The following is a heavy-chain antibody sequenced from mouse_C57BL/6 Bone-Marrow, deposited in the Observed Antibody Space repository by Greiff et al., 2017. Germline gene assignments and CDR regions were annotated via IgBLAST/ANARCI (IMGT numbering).Heavy chain of an antibody. CDR2: IYPGDGDT. CDR3: AREVTTVPGYFDV. Sequence: QVQLQQSGPELVKPGASVKISCKASGYAFSSSWMNWVKQRPGKGLEWIGRIYPGDGDTNYNGKFKGKATLTADKSSSTAYMQLSSLTSEDSAVYFCAREVTTVPGYFDVWGTGTTVTVSS. V-gene: IGHV1-82*01. CDR1: GYAFSSSW. D-gene: IGHD1-1*01. J-gene: IGHJ1*03.